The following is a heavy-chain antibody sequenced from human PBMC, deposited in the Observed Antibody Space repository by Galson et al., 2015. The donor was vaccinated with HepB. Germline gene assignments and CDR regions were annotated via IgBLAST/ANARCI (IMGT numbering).Heavy chain of an antibody. CDR3: AKALHSYASDYYYYHGMDV. CDR2: ISYDGSDK. V-gene: IGHV3-30*18. Sequence: SLRLSCAASGYSFSSYGMHWVRQAPGKGLDWVAVISYDGSDKYYADSVKGRFTISRDNSKNTLYLQMDRLRAEDTSIYYCAKALHSYASDYYYYHGMDVWGQGTTVTVSS. J-gene: IGHJ6*02. CDR1: GYSFSSYG. D-gene: IGHD5-18*01.